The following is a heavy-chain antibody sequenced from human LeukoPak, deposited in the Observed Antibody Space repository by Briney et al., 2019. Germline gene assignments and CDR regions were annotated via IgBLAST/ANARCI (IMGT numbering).Heavy chain of an antibody. V-gene: IGHV3-48*01. CDR2: ISGSSSTI. CDR1: GFTFRSHS. CDR3: ARVEKGFWSGFKMDV. J-gene: IGHJ6*04. Sequence: SGGSLRLSCAASGFTFRSHSMTWVRQAPGKGLEWISYISGSSSTIHYADSVKGRFTISRDNDKNSLYLEMNSLRAEDTAVYFCARVEKGFWSGFKMDVWGKGTAVTVSS. D-gene: IGHD3-3*01.